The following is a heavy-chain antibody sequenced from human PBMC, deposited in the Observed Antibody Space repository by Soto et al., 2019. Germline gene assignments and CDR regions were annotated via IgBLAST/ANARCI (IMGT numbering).Heavy chain of an antibody. CDR3: AREPGIAAGIYGMDV. CDR2: INPNSGGT. J-gene: IGHJ6*02. D-gene: IGHD6-13*01. Sequence: ASVKVSCKASGYTFTGYYMNWVRQAPGQGLEWMGWINPNSGGTNYAQKFQGRVTMTRDTSISTAYMELSRLRSDDTAVYYCAREPGIAAGIYGMDVWGQGTTVTVSS. CDR1: GYTFTGYY. V-gene: IGHV1-2*02.